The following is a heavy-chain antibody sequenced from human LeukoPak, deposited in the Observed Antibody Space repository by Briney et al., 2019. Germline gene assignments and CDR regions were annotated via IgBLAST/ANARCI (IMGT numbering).Heavy chain of an antibody. V-gene: IGHV1-2*06. Sequence: ASVKVSCKASGYTFTGYYMHWVRQAPGQGLEWMGRINPNSGGTNYAQKFQGRVTMNRDTSISTAYMELSRLRSDDTAVYYCARDSTVTTFRGCVDPWGQGTLVTVSS. CDR3: ARDSTVTTFRGCVDP. CDR2: INPNSGGT. J-gene: IGHJ5*02. D-gene: IGHD4-17*01. CDR1: GYTFTGYY.